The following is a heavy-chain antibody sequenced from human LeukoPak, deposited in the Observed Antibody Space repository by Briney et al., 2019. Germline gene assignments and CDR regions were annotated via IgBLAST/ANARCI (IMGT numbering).Heavy chain of an antibody. V-gene: IGHV4-39*07. J-gene: IGHJ4*02. Sequence: SETLSLTCTVSGGSISSSSYYWGWIRQPPGKGLEWIGSIYYSGSTYYNPSLKSRVTISVDTSKNQFSLKLSSVTAADTAVYYCARLRRWLYYFDYWGQGTLVTVSS. D-gene: IGHD4-23*01. CDR1: GGSISSSSYY. CDR2: IYYSGST. CDR3: ARLRRWLYYFDY.